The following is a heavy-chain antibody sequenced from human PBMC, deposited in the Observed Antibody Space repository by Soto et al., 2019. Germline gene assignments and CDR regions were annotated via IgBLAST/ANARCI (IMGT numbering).Heavy chain of an antibody. CDR2: ISYDGSNK. Sequence: QVQLVESGGGVVQPGRSLRLSCAASGFTFSSYAMHWVRQAPGKGLEWVAVISYDGSNKYYADSVKGRFTISRDNSKNTLYLQMNSLRAEDTAVYYCARGAVDTAMVTSYYYGMDVWGQGTTVTVSS. CDR3: ARGAVDTAMVTSYYYGMDV. V-gene: IGHV3-30-3*01. J-gene: IGHJ6*02. D-gene: IGHD5-18*01. CDR1: GFTFSSYA.